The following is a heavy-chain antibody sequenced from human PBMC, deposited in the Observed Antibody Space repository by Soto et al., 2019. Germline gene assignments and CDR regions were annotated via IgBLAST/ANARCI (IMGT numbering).Heavy chain of an antibody. CDR1: GGSISSYY. D-gene: IGHD3-9*01. V-gene: IGHV4-59*01. J-gene: IGHJ6*02. Sequence: SETLSLTCTVSGGSISSYYWSWIRQPPGKGLEWIGYIYYSGSTNYNPSLKSRVAITVDTSKNQFSLKLSSVTAADTAVYYRARDLGYDILTCYGGYYYGMDVWGQGTTDTVSS. CDR3: ARDLGYDILTCYGGYYYGMDV. CDR2: IYYSGST.